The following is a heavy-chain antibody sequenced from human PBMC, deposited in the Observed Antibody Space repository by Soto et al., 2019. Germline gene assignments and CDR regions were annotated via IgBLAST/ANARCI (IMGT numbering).Heavy chain of an antibody. D-gene: IGHD2-15*01. Sequence: SETLSLTCAVYGGSFSGYYWSWIRQPPGKGLEWIGEINHSGSTNYNPSLKSRVTISVDTSKNQFSLKLSSVTAADTAVYYCASPTRRDHYYYYGMDVWGQGTTVTVSS. J-gene: IGHJ6*02. CDR2: INHSGST. CDR3: ASPTRRDHYYYYGMDV. V-gene: IGHV4-34*01. CDR1: GGSFSGYY.